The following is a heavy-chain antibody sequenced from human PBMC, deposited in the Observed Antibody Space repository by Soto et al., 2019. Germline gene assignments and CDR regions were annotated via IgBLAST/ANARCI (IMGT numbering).Heavy chain of an antibody. CDR3: ARRRTIAAAGNERGNWFDP. D-gene: IGHD6-13*01. Sequence: QVQLQQWGAGLLKPSETLSLTCAVYGGSFSGYYWSWIRQPPGKGLEWIGEINHSGSTNYNPSLKSRVTISVDTPKNQFSLKLSSVTAADTAVYYCARRRTIAAAGNERGNWFDPWGQGTLVTVSS. CDR2: INHSGST. J-gene: IGHJ5*02. CDR1: GGSFSGYY. V-gene: IGHV4-34*01.